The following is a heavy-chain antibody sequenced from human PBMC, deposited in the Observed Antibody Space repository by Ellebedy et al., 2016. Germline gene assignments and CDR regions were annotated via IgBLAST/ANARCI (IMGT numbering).Heavy chain of an antibody. J-gene: IGHJ4*02. CDR3: AREALNSDYSSTTILDY. CDR1: GYAFTRHY. V-gene: IGHV1-46*01. D-gene: IGHD4-11*01. Sequence: ASVKVSXKTSGYAFTRHYIHWVRQAPGQRLEWMAMINPSDGTAGYAQGFQGRVTMTSDTSTTTVYLGLSSLHSDDTAVYFCAREALNSDYSSTTILDYWGQGTLVIVSS. CDR2: INPSDGTA.